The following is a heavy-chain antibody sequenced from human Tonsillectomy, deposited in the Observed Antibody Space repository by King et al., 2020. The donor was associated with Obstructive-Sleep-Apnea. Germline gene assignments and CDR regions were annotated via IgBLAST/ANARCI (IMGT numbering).Heavy chain of an antibody. CDR2: ISPNSGAT. CDR1: GYTFTGYY. D-gene: IGHD3-10*01. Sequence: EQLVQSGAEVKKPRASVKVSCKASGYTFTGYYIHWVRRAPGQGLDWMGWISPNSGATTYAQKFQDRVTMTRDTSISTAYMDLSRLGSDDTAIYYCARDMSAYDSPSPAYWGQGTLVTVSS. V-gene: IGHV1-2*02. J-gene: IGHJ4*02. CDR3: ARDMSAYDSPSPAY.